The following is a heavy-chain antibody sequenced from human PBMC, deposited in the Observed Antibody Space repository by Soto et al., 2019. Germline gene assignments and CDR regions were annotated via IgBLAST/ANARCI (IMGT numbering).Heavy chain of an antibody. CDR1: GYSFTSYW. V-gene: IGHV5-51*01. Sequence: GESLKISCKGSGYSFTSYWIGWVRQMPGKGLEWMGIIYPGDSDTRYSPSFQGQVTISADKSISTAYLQWSSLKASDTAMYYCARLRYSYGVFNYYYYMDVWGKGTTVTVSS. CDR2: IYPGDSDT. J-gene: IGHJ6*03. D-gene: IGHD5-18*01. CDR3: ARLRYSYGVFNYYYYMDV.